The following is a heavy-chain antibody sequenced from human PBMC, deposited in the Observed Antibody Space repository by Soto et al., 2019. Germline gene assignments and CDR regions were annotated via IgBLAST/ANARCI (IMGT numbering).Heavy chain of an antibody. CDR2: IYHSGST. V-gene: IGHV4-4*02. CDR1: GGSISSSNW. D-gene: IGHD2-2*01. CDR3: ATRGVDCSSTSCYDNWFDP. Sequence: QVQLQESGPGLVKPSGTLSLTCAVSGGSISSSNWWSWVRQPPGKGLEWIGEIYHSGSTNYNPSLTRRVTISVDKSKNQFSLKLSSVTAADTAVYYCATRGVDCSSTSCYDNWFDPWGQGTLVTVSS. J-gene: IGHJ5*02.